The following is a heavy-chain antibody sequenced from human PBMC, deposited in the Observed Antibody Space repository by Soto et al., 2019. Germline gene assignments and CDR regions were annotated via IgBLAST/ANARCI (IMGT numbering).Heavy chain of an antibody. D-gene: IGHD7-27*01. CDR2: IYYSGST. J-gene: IGHJ6*03. CDR3: ARDRLTFTSNYYYYMDV. V-gene: IGHV4-31*03. CDR1: GGSISSGGYY. Sequence: SETLSLTCTVSGGSISSGGYYWSWIRQHPGKGLEWIGYIYYSGSTYYNPSLKSRVTISVDTSKNQFSLKLSSVTAADTAVYYCARDRLTFTSNYYYYMDVWGKGTTVTVSS.